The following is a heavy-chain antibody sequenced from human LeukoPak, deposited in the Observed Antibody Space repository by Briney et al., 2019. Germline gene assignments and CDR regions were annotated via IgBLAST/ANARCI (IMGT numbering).Heavy chain of an antibody. CDR1: GGSISSYY. D-gene: IGHD3-22*01. V-gene: IGHV4-59*01. CDR3: ARAFYDSSGYYLDY. CDR2: IYYSGST. Sequence: SETLSLTCTVSGGSISSYYRSWIRQPPGKGLEWIGYIYYSGSTNYNPSLKSRVTISVDTSKNQFSLKLSSVTAADTAVYYCARAFYDSSGYYLDYWGQGTLVTVPS. J-gene: IGHJ4*02.